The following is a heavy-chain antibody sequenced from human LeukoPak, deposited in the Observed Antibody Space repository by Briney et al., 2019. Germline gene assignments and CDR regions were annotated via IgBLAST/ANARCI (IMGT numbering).Heavy chain of an antibody. V-gene: IGHV3-30*02. CDR1: GFTFSSYG. D-gene: IGHD4-17*01. Sequence: GSLRLSCAASGFTFSSYGMHWVRQAPGKGLEWVAFIRYDGSNKYYADSVKGRFTISRDNSKNTLYLQMNSLRAEDTALYYCAKAAYGDYVNWFDPWGQGTLVIVAS. CDR3: AKAAYGDYVNWFDP. CDR2: IRYDGSNK. J-gene: IGHJ5*02.